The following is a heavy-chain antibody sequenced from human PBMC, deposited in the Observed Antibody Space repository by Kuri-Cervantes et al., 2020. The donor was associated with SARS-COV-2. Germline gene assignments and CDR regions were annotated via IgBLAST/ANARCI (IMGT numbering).Heavy chain of an antibody. CDR1: GGTFNSYA. D-gene: IGHD3-22*01. Sequence: SVKVSCKASGGTFNSYAINWVRQAPGQGLEWMGRIIPIPGIANYAQKFQGRVTITADKSTSTAYMELSSLRSEDTAVYYCARDYYDSSGLLPVDYWGQGTLVTVSS. CDR3: ARDYYDSSGLLPVDY. V-gene: IGHV1-69*04. J-gene: IGHJ4*02. CDR2: IIPIPGIA.